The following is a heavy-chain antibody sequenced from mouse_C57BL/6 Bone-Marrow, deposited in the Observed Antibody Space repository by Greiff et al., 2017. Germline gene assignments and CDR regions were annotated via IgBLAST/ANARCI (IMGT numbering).Heavy chain of an antibody. V-gene: IGHV7-3*01. CDR2: IRNKANGYTT. D-gene: IGHD1-1*01. CDR3: ARRSGSSVYFDY. J-gene: IGHJ2*01. CDR1: GFTFTDYY. Sequence: DVHLVESGGGLVQPGGSLSLSCAASGFTFTDYYMSWVRQPPGKALEWLGFIRNKANGYTTEYSASVKGRFTISRDNSQSILYLQMNALRAEDSATYYCARRSGSSVYFDYWGQGTTLTVSS.